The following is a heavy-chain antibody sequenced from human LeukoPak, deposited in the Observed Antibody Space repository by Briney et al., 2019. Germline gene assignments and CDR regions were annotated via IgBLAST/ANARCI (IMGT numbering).Heavy chain of an antibody. Sequence: GGSLRLSCAASGFTFREYSMSWVRPAPGEGLEWVSNIRSNGRDTYYIDSVKGRFTISRDNSKNTVYLEMSSLRVEDTGVYYCAKGGYTTWFDPWGQGTLVTVSS. CDR3: AKGGYTTWFDP. CDR1: GFTFREYS. D-gene: IGHD2-15*01. V-gene: IGHV3-23*01. J-gene: IGHJ5*02. CDR2: IRSNGRDT.